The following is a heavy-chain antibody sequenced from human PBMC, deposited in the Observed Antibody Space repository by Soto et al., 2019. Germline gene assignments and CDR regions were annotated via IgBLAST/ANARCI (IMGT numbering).Heavy chain of an antibody. J-gene: IGHJ3*01. CDR3: ARVGRGFCSSTRCYTDGFDL. CDR1: GFIFSLYP. D-gene: IGHD2-2*01. V-gene: IGHV3-48*02. Sequence: QLVESGGGLVQPGGSLRLPCAASGFIFSLYPVNWIRQAPGKGLEWLSYISPSNSTIYYADSVKGRFTISRDNAKNSLDLQMNGLRDDDTAVYYCARVGRGFCSSTRCYTDGFDLWGQGTVVTVST. CDR2: ISPSNSTI.